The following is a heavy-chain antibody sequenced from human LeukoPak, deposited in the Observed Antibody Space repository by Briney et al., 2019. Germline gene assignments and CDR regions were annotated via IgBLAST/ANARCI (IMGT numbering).Heavy chain of an antibody. D-gene: IGHD1-26*01. J-gene: IGHJ6*02. CDR3: ARELSASCSFYYYGMDV. V-gene: IGHV3-48*03. Sequence: QPGGSLRLSCAASGFTFNSHEMNWVRQAPGKGLEWLSYISSSGSSVNYADSVKGRFTVSRDNAKNSLYLQMRGLTVEDTAIYYCARELSASCSFYYYGMDVWGQGTTVTVSS. CDR2: ISSSGSSV. CDR1: GFTFNSHE.